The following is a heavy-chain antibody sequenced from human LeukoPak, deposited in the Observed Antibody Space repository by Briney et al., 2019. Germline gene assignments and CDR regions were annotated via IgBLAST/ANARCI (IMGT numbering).Heavy chain of an antibody. CDR3: ARDNTAMVSNFDY. D-gene: IGHD5-18*01. Sequence: PGGSLRLSCAAPGFTFSTYAMHWVRQAPGKGLGGVAVISYDGNNKYYAEDSVKGRFTISRDNSKNTLYLQMNSLRAEDTAVYYCARDNTAMVSNFDYWGQGTLVTVSS. J-gene: IGHJ4*02. CDR2: ISYDGNNK. CDR1: GFTFSTYA. V-gene: IGHV3-30*04.